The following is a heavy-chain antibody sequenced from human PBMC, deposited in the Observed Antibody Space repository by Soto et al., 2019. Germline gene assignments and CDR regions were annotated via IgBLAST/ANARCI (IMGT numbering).Heavy chain of an antibody. J-gene: IGHJ4*02. V-gene: IGHV3-23*01. CDR2: INVHGGST. CDR3: EKTYYFDN. Sequence: EVHLLESWGGLVQTGGSLRLSCAASGFIFSSYAMSWVRHAPGQGLEWVLSINVHGGSTNYADSVTGRFTMSRDDSKSMVFLQMASLRADDTDVYYCEKTYYFDNWGQGTLIIVSS. CDR1: GFIFSSYA.